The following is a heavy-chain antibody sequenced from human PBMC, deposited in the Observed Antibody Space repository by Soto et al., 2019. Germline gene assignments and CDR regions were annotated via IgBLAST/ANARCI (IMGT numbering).Heavy chain of an antibody. CDR2: INHSGST. CDR3: ARGRRGGYWFEP. V-gene: IGHV4-34*01. J-gene: IGHJ5*02. Sequence: SETLSLTCVVYGGSFSGYYWRWIRRPPGKGLEWIGEINHSGSTNYNPSLKSRVTISVDTSKNQFSLKLSSVTAADTAVYYCARGRRGGYWFEPWGEGTLVTVSS. CDR1: GGSFSGYY. D-gene: IGHD5-12*01.